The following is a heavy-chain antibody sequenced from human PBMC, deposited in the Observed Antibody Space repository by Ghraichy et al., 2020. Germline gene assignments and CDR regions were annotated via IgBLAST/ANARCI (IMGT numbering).Heavy chain of an antibody. J-gene: IGHJ6*02. CDR3: ANSGPTVTTLVSYYYYYGMDV. Sequence: GGSLRLSCAASGFTFSSYAMSWVRQAPGKGLEWVSAISGSGGSTYYADSVKGRFTISRDNSKNTLYLQMNSLRAEDTAVYYCANSGPTVTTLVSYYYYYGMDVWGQGTTVTVSS. CDR1: GFTFSSYA. D-gene: IGHD4-11*01. CDR2: ISGSGGST. V-gene: IGHV3-23*01.